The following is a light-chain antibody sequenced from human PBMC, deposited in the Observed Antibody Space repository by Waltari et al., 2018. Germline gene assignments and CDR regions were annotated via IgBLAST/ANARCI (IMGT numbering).Light chain of an antibody. Sequence: TNYLAWYHQKPRQEPRRLIYCGTGSTTTSPDSITSSGCATAFTLTISRREPEDFAVYYCRQYERSPRVAFGGGTKVEIK. V-gene: IGKV3-20*01. CDR1: TNY. CDR3: RQYERSPRVA. J-gene: IGKJ4*01. CDR2: CGT.